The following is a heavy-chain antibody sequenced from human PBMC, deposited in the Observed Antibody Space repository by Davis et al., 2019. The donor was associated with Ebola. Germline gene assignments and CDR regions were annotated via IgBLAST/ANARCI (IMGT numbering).Heavy chain of an antibody. V-gene: IGHV4-38-2*02. CDR2: MSYRGGA. J-gene: IGHJ4*02. Sequence: MPSETLSLTCTVSGYSINSGYYWTWIRQPPGKGLEWIAYMSYRGGANYNPSLKSRVTISVDTSKNQFSLKLSSVTAADTAVYYCAWGYSNQWFDYWGQGTLVTVSS. CDR1: GYSINSGYY. D-gene: IGHD4-11*01. CDR3: AWGYSNQWFDY.